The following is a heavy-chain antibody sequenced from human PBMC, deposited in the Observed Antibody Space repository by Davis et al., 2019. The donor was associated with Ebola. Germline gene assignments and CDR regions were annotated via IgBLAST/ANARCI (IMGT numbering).Heavy chain of an antibody. CDR1: GYTFTNYD. D-gene: IGHD2-8*01. CDR2: LNPNSGNT. V-gene: IGHV1-8*01. CDR3: ARRVYSRSGFDS. J-gene: IGHJ4*02. Sequence: ASVKVSCKTSGYTFTNYDINWVRQATGQGLEWMGWLNPNSGNTDSTHKFQGRLTMTKNISIGAAYMELSTLTSEDTAVYYCARRVYSRSGFDSWGQGTLVTVSS.